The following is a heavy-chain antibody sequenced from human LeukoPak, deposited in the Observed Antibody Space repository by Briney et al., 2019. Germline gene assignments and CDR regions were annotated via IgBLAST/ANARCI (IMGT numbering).Heavy chain of an antibody. D-gene: IGHD6-6*01. CDR3: ARVQGSSSHPFDY. CDR2: INTDGSST. Sequence: GGSLRLSCAASGFTFSSYWMHWVRQAPGKGLVWVSRINTDGSSTSYADSVKGRFTISRDNAKNTLYLQMNSLRAEDTAVYYCARVQGSSSHPFDYWGQGTLVTVSS. CDR1: GFTFSSYW. J-gene: IGHJ4*02. V-gene: IGHV3-74*01.